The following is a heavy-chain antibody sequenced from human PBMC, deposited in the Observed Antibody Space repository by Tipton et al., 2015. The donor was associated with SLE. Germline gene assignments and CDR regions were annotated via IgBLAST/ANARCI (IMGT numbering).Heavy chain of an antibody. D-gene: IGHD3-3*02. CDR2: IHHSGST. J-gene: IGHJ5*02. Sequence: QLVQSGAEVQKPGASVKVSCKASGYTFSKFGISWVRQAPGQGLEWIGEIHHSGSTNSNPSLKSRVTISVDKSKNQFSLKLSSVTAADTAIYYCARGTPFMEFERNWFDPWGQGTLVTVFS. CDR1: GYTFSKFG. CDR3: ARGTPFMEFERNWFDP. V-gene: IGHV4-4*02.